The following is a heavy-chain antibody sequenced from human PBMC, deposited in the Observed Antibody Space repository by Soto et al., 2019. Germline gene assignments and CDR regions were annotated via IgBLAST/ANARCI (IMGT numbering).Heavy chain of an antibody. J-gene: IGHJ3*02. CDR3: AVWFGGEGDAFDI. CDR1: GFSLSTSGVG. V-gene: IGHV2-5*02. CDR2: IYWDDDK. Sequence: QITLXXSXXXXVKPTQTLTLTCTFSGFSLSTSGVGVGWIRQPPGKALEWLALIYWDDDKRYSPSLKSRLTHPKDTPKNPVVLTMTNMDPVDTATYYGAVWFGGEGDAFDIWGQGTMVTVSS. D-gene: IGHD3-10*01.